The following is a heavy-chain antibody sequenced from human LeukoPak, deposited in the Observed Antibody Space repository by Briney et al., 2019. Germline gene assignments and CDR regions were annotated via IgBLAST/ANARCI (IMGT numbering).Heavy chain of an antibody. CDR1: GFTFSSYA. V-gene: IGHV3-30-3*01. D-gene: IGHD1-1*01. Sequence: GGSLRLSCAASGFTFSSYAMHWVRQAPGKGLEWVAVISYDGSNKYYADSVKGRFTISRDNSKNTLYLQMNSLRAEDTAVYYCVEPRVLKGAGGPSPGIDYWGQGTLVTVSS. J-gene: IGHJ4*02. CDR2: ISYDGSNK. CDR3: VEPRVLKGAGGPSPGIDY.